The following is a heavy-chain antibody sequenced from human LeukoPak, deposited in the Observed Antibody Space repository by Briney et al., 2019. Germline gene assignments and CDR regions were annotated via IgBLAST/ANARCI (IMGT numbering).Heavy chain of an antibody. CDR2: ISSSSSYI. CDR3: AKDPIAARLDYYYYYMDV. D-gene: IGHD6-6*01. Sequence: GGSLRLSCAASGFTFSSYSMNWVRQAPGKGLEWVSSISSSSSYIYYADSVKGRFTISRDNSKNTLYLQMNSLRAEDTAVYYCAKDPIAARLDYYYYYMDVWGKGTTVTVSS. CDR1: GFTFSSYS. V-gene: IGHV3-21*01. J-gene: IGHJ6*03.